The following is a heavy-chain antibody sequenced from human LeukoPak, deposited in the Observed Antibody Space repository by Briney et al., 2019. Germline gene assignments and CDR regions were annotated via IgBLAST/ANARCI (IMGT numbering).Heavy chain of an antibody. CDR1: GFIFRNYA. D-gene: IGHD3-9*01. CDR2: ITGSGDTT. Sequence: PGGSLRLSCAASGFIFRNYAMSWVRQAPGKGLEWVSAITGSGDTTYHADSVKGRFTISRDNSKNTLYVEMNTLRVEDTAIYYCAKWGDYDILTGYYVPDFWGQGTLVTVSS. J-gene: IGHJ4*02. V-gene: IGHV3-23*01. CDR3: AKWGDYDILTGYYVPDF.